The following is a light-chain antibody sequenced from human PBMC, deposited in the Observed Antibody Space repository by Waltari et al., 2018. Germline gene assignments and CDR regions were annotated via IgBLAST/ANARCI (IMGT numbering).Light chain of an antibody. CDR3: QQYYAVPPT. V-gene: IGKV4-1*01. CDR2: WAS. Sequence: DIVMTQSPDSLPVSLGERATITCKSDQSVSYSSNNKNYLAWYRQKPGQPPQLLISWASPREFGVPDRFSGSGSGTDFTLTISSLHAEDVAVYYCQQYYAVPPTFGPGTKVEIK. CDR1: QSVSYSSNNKNY. J-gene: IGKJ1*01.